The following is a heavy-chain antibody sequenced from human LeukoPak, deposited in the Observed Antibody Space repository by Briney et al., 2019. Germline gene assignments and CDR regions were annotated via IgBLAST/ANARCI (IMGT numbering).Heavy chain of an antibody. Sequence: GGSLRLSCAASGFTFSSYDMHWVRQATGKGLEWVSAIGTAGDTYYPGSVKGRFTISRENAKNSLYLQMNSLRAGDTAVYYCARAYGDSTFDYWGQGTLVTVSS. CDR3: ARAYGDSTFDY. CDR2: IGTAGDT. CDR1: GFTFSSYD. V-gene: IGHV3-13*01. J-gene: IGHJ4*02. D-gene: IGHD4-17*01.